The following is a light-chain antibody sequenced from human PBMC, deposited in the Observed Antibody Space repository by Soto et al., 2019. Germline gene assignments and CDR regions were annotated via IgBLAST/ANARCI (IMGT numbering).Light chain of an antibody. CDR1: SSNIGSNT. V-gene: IGLV1-44*01. Sequence: QSVLTQPPSASGTPRQRVTISCSGSSSNIGSNTVNWYQQVPGTAPKLLIYDNINRPSGVPDRFSGSKSGTSASLAITGLQAEDEADYYCQSYDSSLNASYVFGTGTKVTVL. CDR2: DNI. J-gene: IGLJ1*01. CDR3: QSYDSSLNASYV.